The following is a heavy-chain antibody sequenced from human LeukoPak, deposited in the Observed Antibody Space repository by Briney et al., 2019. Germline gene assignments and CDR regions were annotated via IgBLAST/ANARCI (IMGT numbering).Heavy chain of an antibody. V-gene: IGHV4-59*08. CDR3: ARHASYFYSSPYAD. D-gene: IGHD3-22*01. J-gene: IGHJ4*02. Sequence: SETLSLTCAVSPLSVTNYYWSWIRQPPGKGLEWIGYIYYTENTNYNPSLKSRVTLSLDTSKNQFSLRLNSVTATDTAVYYCARHASYFYSSPYADWGQGTLVTVSS. CDR1: PLSVTNYY. CDR2: IYYTENT.